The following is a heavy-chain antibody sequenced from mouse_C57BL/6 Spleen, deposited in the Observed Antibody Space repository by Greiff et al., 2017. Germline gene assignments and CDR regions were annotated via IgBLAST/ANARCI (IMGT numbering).Heavy chain of an antibody. CDR3: ARQVLRYFDV. V-gene: IGHV1-82*01. CDR2: IYPGDGDT. CDR1: GYAFSSSW. Sequence: QVQLQQSGPELVKPGASVKISCKASGYAFSSSWMNWVKQRPGKGLEWIGRIYPGDGDTNYNGKFKGKATLTADKSSSTAYMQLSSLTSEDSAVYFCARQVLRYFDVWGTGTTVTVSS. J-gene: IGHJ1*03. D-gene: IGHD1-1*01.